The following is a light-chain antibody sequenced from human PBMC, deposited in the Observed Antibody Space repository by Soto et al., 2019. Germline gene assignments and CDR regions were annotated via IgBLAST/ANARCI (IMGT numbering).Light chain of an antibody. Sequence: EIVMTQSPVTLSVSPGERATLSCRASQSVSSNLAWYQQKPGLAPRLLIYGASTRAAGIPARFSGSGSGTEFTLTISSLQSEDFAVYYCQQYNNWPPWTFGQGTKVEIK. V-gene: IGKV3-15*01. J-gene: IGKJ1*01. CDR1: QSVSSN. CDR2: GAS. CDR3: QQYNNWPPWT.